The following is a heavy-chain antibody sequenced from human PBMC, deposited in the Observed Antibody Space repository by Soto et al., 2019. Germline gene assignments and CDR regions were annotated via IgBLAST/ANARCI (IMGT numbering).Heavy chain of an antibody. J-gene: IGHJ3*02. D-gene: IGHD1-26*01. CDR3: TRYYLDDAFDI. CDR1: GYTFTSYY. V-gene: IGHV1-46*01. CDR2: INPSGGST. Sequence: ASVKVSCKASGYTFTSYYMHWVRQAPGQGLEWMGIINPSGGSTSYAQKFQGRVTMTRDTSTSTVYMELSSLRSEDTAVYYCTRYYLDDAFDIWGQGTMVTVSS.